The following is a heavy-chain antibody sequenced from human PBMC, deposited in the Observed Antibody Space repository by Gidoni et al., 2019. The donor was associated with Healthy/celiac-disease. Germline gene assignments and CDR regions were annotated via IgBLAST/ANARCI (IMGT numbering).Heavy chain of an antibody. Sequence: EVQLVESGGGLVQPGGSLKLSCAASGFTFGGSAMPWVRQASGKGLGWVGRIRSKANSYATAYAASVKGRFTISRDDSKNTAYLQMNSLKTEDTAVYYCTRHAKVGGWLQPSRGWYFDLWGRGTLVTVSS. V-gene: IGHV3-73*02. CDR2: IRSKANSYAT. D-gene: IGHD5-12*01. CDR1: GFTFGGSA. J-gene: IGHJ2*01. CDR3: TRHAKVGGWLQPSRGWYFDL.